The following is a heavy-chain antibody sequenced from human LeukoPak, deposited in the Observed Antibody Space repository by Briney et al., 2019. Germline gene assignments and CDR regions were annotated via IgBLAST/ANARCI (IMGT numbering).Heavy chain of an antibody. V-gene: IGHV1-18*01. CDR1: GYTFTSYG. CDR3: ARDERITMVRGVIIDYGMDV. J-gene: IGHJ6*02. D-gene: IGHD3-10*01. CDR2: ISAYNGNT. Sequence: ASVKVSCKASGYTFTSYGISWVRQAPGQGLEWMGWISAYNGNTNYAQKLQGRVTMTTDTSTSTAYMELRSLRSDDTAVYYCARDERITMVRGVIIDYGMDVWGQGTTVTVSS.